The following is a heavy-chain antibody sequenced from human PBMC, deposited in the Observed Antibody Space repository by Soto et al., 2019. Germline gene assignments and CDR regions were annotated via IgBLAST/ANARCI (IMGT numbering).Heavy chain of an antibody. CDR1: GGSLSSSSYY. Sequence: QLQLQESGPGLVKPSETLSLTCTVSGGSLSSSSYYWGWIRQPPGKGLEWIGSIYYSGSTYYNPSLNSRVTISVDTFRDQHSLKSSSVTGSDTAVYDCARAYYYDSSGYYYYGWFDPWGQGTLVTVSS. V-gene: IGHV4-39*01. D-gene: IGHD3-22*01. J-gene: IGHJ5*02. CDR2: IYYSGST. CDR3: ARAYYYDSSGYYYYGWFDP.